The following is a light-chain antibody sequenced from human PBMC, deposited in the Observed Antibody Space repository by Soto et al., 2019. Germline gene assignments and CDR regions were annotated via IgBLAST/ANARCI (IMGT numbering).Light chain of an antibody. CDR3: CSCRSSNTHS. CDR2: EVN. V-gene: IGLV2-23*02. J-gene: IGLJ1*01. CDR1: SSGFGNYNL. Sequence: QSAMTQPASVSGSHLKSITLSWTGTSSGFGNYNLVSWYQQHPGKVPKLILFEVNKRPSGVSGHFSGYKSGKTASLTISCLQPDNRADYYCCSCRSSNTHSFGTGTKLTVL.